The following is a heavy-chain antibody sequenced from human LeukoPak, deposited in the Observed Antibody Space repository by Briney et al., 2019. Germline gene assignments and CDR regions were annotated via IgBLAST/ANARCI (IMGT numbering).Heavy chain of an antibody. Sequence: SETLSLTCTVSGDSISSYYWSWIRQPPGKGLEWIGYIYYSGSTNYNPSLKSRVTISVDTSKNQFSLKLTSMTAADTAVYYCVRGGPPTVTRFDYWGQGTLVTVSA. D-gene: IGHD4-17*01. V-gene: IGHV4-59*01. CDR1: GDSISSYY. CDR2: IYYSGST. J-gene: IGHJ4*02. CDR3: VRGGPPTVTRFDY.